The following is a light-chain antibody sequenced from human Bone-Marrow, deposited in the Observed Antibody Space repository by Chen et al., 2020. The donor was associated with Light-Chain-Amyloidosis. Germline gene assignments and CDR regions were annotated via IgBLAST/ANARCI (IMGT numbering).Light chain of an antibody. CDR3: QVWDRSSDRPV. V-gene: IGLV3-21*02. Sequence: SYVLTQPSSVSVAPGQTATIACGGNNIGSTSVHWYQQTPGQAPLLAVYDDSDRPSGIPVRLSGSNSGNTATLTISRVEAGDEADYYCQVWDRSSDRPVFGGGTKLTVL. CDR1: NIGSTS. CDR2: DDS. J-gene: IGLJ3*02.